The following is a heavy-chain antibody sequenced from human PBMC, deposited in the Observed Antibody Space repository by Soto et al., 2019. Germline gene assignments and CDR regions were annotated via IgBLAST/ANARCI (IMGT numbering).Heavy chain of an antibody. Sequence: ESGGGVVQPGRSLRLSCAASGFRFTIYGIHWVRQAPGKGLEWVALISHDGTKEYYPDSVKGRFTISRDNSKNTLYLQMNSLKAEDTAVYYCAKGGSSYYTLGSLDSWGQGTLVTVSS. D-gene: IGHD3-3*01. J-gene: IGHJ4*02. V-gene: IGHV3-30*18. CDR1: GFRFTIYG. CDR2: ISHDGTKE. CDR3: AKGGSSYYTLGSLDS.